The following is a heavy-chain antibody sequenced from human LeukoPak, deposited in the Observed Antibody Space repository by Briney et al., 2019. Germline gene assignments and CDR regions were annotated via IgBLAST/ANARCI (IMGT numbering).Heavy chain of an antibody. CDR1: GHRFTNYW. CDR3: ARGSGTYGTYFDY. Sequence: RGESLQISCKGSGHRFTNYWIGWVRQLPGKGLEWMGIIYPGDSDTRYSPSFQGQVTISADKSISTAYLQWSSLKASDTAMYYCARGSGTYGTYFDYWGQGTLVTVSS. V-gene: IGHV5-51*01. D-gene: IGHD1-26*01. CDR2: IYPGDSDT. J-gene: IGHJ4*02.